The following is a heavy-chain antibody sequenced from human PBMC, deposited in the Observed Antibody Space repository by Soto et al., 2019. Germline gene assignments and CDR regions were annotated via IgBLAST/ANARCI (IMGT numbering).Heavy chain of an antibody. CDR1: GFTFSRHA. CDR3: AKVSSSWYAGFFDL. Sequence: EVQLLESGGGLVQPGGSLRLSCTASGFTFSRHAMTWVRQAPGKGLEWVSGLSDSGGSIYYADSVKGLFTISRDNSRNTLYLPMNTLRAEDTAIYYCAKVSSSWYAGFFDLWGQGTLVTVS. J-gene: IGHJ4*02. D-gene: IGHD6-13*01. CDR2: LSDSGGSI. V-gene: IGHV3-23*01.